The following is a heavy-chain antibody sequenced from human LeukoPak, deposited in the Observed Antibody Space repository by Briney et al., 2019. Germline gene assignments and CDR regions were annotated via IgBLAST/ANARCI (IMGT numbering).Heavy chain of an antibody. CDR3: AKDGSSGWYGGDY. CDR1: GFTFSSYG. Sequence: PGGSLRLSCAASGFTFSSYGMHWVCQAPGKGLEWVAVISYDGSNKYYADSVKGRFTISRDNSKNTLYLQMNSLRAEDTAVYYCAKDGSSGWYGGDYWGQGTLVTVSS. J-gene: IGHJ4*02. V-gene: IGHV3-30*18. D-gene: IGHD6-19*01. CDR2: ISYDGSNK.